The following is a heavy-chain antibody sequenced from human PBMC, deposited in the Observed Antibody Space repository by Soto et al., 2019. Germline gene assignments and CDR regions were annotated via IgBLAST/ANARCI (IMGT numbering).Heavy chain of an antibody. CDR2: MNPNSGNT. CDR3: ARGMTTVTTLDY. Sequence: ASVKVSCKASGYTFTSYDINWVRQATGQGLEWMGWMNPNSGNTGYAQKFQGRVTMTRNTSISTAYMELSSLRSEDTAVYYCARGMTTVTTLDYWGQGTLVTVSS. V-gene: IGHV1-8*01. CDR1: GYTFTSYD. J-gene: IGHJ4*02. D-gene: IGHD4-4*01.